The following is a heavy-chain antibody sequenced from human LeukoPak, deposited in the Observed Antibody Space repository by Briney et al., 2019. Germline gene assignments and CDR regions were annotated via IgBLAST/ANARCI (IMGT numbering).Heavy chain of an antibody. D-gene: IGHD2-15*01. J-gene: IGHJ5*02. CDR2: INTDNGKT. CDR1: GYRFNTYG. Sequence: ASVKVSCKASGYRFNTYGITWVRQAPGQGLEWMGWINTDNGKTNYAHRLQGRVTVTKDTSTSTSYMELRSLTSDDTAVYYCARDRGGSCFQAWGQGTLVTVSS. CDR3: ARDRGGSCFQA. V-gene: IGHV1-18*01.